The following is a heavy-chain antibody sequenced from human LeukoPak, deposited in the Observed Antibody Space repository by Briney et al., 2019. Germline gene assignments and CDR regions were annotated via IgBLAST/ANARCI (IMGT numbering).Heavy chain of an antibody. CDR2: IWYDGSNK. Sequence: QTGRSLRLSCAASGFTFSSYGMPWVRQAPGKGLEWVAVIWYDGSNKYYADSVKGRFTISRDNSKNTLYLQMNSLRAEDTAVYYCARDNLVVPAATGGIVFDYWGQGTLVTVSS. CDR1: GFTFSSYG. D-gene: IGHD2-2*01. J-gene: IGHJ4*02. CDR3: ARDNLVVPAATGGIVFDY. V-gene: IGHV3-33*01.